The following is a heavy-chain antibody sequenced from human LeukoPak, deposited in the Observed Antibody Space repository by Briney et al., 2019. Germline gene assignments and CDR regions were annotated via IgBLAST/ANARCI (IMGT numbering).Heavy chain of an antibody. CDR1: GFTFSSYA. CDR3: VKDSNYDFWSGYYKGFDN. Sequence: GGSLRLSCAASGFTFSSYAMSWVRQVPGKGLEWVSGISRDGGRTGYADSVQGRFTISRDNSRNSLHLQMNSLRVEDTAFYYCVKDSNYDFWSGYYKGFDNWGQGTLVTVSS. V-gene: IGHV3-20*04. D-gene: IGHD3-3*01. J-gene: IGHJ4*02. CDR2: ISRDGGRT.